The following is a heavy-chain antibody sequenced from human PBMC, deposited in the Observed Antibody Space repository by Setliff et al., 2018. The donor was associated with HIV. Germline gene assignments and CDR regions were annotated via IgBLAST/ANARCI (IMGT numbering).Heavy chain of an antibody. D-gene: IGHD3-22*01. CDR3: ARVYDTSGYSLSIPGY. V-gene: IGHV3-7*01. CDR2: IKQDGSEK. J-gene: IGHJ4*02. CDR1: GFTFSRYW. Sequence: LRLSCAATGFTFSRYWMTWVRQAPGKGLEWVANIKQDGSEKYYVDSVKGRLTISRDNAKNSMYLQMNSLRAEDTALYYCARVYDTSGYSLSIPGYWGQGTLVTVSS.